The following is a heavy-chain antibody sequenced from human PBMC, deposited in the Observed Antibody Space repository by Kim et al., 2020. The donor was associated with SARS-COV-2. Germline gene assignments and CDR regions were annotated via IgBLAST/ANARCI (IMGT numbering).Heavy chain of an antibody. V-gene: IGHV3-23*01. CDR1: GFTFSSYE. CDR3: AKGIGNNMMVLVIGRGFDYYFDY. J-gene: IGHJ4*02. D-gene: IGHD3-22*01. Sequence: GGSLRLSCAASGFTFSSYEMNWVRQAPGKGLEWVSYISGSGSRTYYADSVKGRFTISRDNAKNSLYLQMNSLRAEDTAVYYCAKGIGNNMMVLVIGRGFDYYFDYWGQGTLVTVSS. CDR2: ISGSGSRT.